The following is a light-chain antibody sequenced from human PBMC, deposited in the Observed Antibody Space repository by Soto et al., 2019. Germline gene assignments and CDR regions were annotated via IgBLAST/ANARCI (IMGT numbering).Light chain of an antibody. J-gene: IGKJ2*03. CDR2: DAS. Sequence: DIQMTQSPSTLTASVGDRVTITCRASQSVTNFLAWYQQKPGKAPNLLIYDASTLEDGVPSRFSGSGSGTQFTLTISSVQPDDYATYYCQQYNDWSSRFGQGTKLEIK. V-gene: IGKV1-5*01. CDR1: QSVTNF. CDR3: QQYNDWSSR.